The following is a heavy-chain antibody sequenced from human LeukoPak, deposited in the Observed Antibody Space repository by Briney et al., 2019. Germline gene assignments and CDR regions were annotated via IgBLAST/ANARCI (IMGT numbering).Heavy chain of an antibody. D-gene: IGHD2-2*01. J-gene: IGHJ4*02. Sequence: GRSLRLSCAASGFTFDDYAMHWVRQAPGKGLEWVSGISWNSGSIGYADSVKGRFTISRDNAKNTLYLQMNGLRAEDTAVYYCARDLVVTSAYWGQGTLVTVSS. V-gene: IGHV3-9*01. CDR3: ARDLVVTSAY. CDR2: ISWNSGSI. CDR1: GFTFDDYA.